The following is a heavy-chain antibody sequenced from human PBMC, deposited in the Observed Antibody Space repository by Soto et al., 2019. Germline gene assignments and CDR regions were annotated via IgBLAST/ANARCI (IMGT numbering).Heavy chain of an antibody. CDR3: ARGGSFQGGKMDV. Sequence: SETLSLTCTVSGGSISSSSYYWSWIRQHPGKGLEWIGYIYYSGSTYYNPSLKSRVTISVDTSKNQFSLKLSSVTAADTAVYYCARGGSFQGGKMDVWGKGTTVTVSS. CDR2: IYYSGST. D-gene: IGHD3-16*01. CDR1: GGSISSSSYY. V-gene: IGHV4-31*03. J-gene: IGHJ6*04.